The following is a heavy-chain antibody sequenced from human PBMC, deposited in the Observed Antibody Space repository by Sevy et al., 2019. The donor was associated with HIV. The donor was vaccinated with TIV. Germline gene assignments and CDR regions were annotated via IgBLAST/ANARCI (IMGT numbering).Heavy chain of an antibody. V-gene: IGHV3-64*01. Sequence: GGSLRLSCAASGFTFSSYAMHWVRQAPGKGLEYVSAISSNGGRTYYANSVKGRFTISRDNSKNTLYLQMGSLRAEDMAVYYCARDRFSVTASFIDDWGQGTLVTVSS. J-gene: IGHJ4*02. D-gene: IGHD2-21*02. CDR2: ISSNGGRT. CDR1: GFTFSSYA. CDR3: ARDRFSVTASFIDD.